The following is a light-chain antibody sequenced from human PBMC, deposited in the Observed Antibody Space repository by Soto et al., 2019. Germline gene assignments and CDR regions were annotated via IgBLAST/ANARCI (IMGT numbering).Light chain of an antibody. CDR3: LQDYGDSWT. CDR2: AAS. Sequence: QMTQSPSSLSASVGEKIIITCRASRDVGSDVSWYQQKPGQAPNLLIYAASNLYTGVPSRFSGSRSGTEFTLTIRSLQPEDFASYYCLQDYGDSWTFGQGNKVEIE. J-gene: IGKJ1*01. V-gene: IGKV1-6*01. CDR1: RDVGSD.